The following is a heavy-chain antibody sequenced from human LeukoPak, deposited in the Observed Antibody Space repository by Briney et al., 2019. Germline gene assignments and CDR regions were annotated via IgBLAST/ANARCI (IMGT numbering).Heavy chain of an antibody. CDR1: GFTFSSYT. D-gene: IGHD6-13*01. V-gene: IGHV3-23*01. J-gene: IGHJ4*02. CDR2: IGSGGTT. Sequence: GGSLRLSCAASGFTFSSYTMSWVRPAPGKGLEWVSSIGSGGTTYYADSVKGRFTISRDNSKNTLYLQMTSLRAEDTAVYYCAKDGGSGNRQQLGYWGQGSLVTVSS. CDR3: AKDGGSGNRQQLGY.